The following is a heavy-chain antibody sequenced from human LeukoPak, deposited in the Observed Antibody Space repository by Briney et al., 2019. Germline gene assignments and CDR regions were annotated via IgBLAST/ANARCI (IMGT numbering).Heavy chain of an antibody. CDR2: INHSGST. D-gene: IGHD3-22*01. Sequence: SETLSLTCAVYGGSFSGYYWSWIRQPPGKGLEWIGEINHSGSTNYNPSLKSRVTISVDTSKNQFSLKLSSVTAADTAVYYCARRATVVVRYGMDVWGQGTTVTVSS. V-gene: IGHV4-34*01. J-gene: IGHJ6*02. CDR3: ARRATVVVRYGMDV. CDR1: GGSFSGYY.